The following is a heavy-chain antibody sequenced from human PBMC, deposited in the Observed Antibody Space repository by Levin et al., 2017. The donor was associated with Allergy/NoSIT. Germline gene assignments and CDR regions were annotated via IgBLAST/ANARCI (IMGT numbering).Heavy chain of an antibody. Sequence: GGSLRLSCAGSGFIFSSYVMNWVRQAPGKGLEWVSTISGSGGSTFYADSVKGRFTISRDNPKNTLYLQMNSLRAEDTAVYYCAKGSRIQLWWEDGVFYSYDMDVWGQGTTVTVSS. CDR1: GFIFSSYV. CDR2: ISGSGGST. J-gene: IGHJ6*02. CDR3: AKGSRIQLWWEDGVFYSYDMDV. D-gene: IGHD5-18*01. V-gene: IGHV3-23*01.